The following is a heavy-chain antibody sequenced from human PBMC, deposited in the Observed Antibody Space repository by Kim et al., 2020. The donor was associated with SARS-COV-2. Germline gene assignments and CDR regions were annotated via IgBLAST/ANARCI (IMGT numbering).Heavy chain of an antibody. Sequence: GGSLRLSCAASGFTFSSYAMHWVRQAPGKGLEWVAVISYDGSNKYYADSVKGRFTISRDNSKNTLYLQMNSLRAEDTAVYYCARDGAPPLMGSWDNYYGMDVWGQGTTVTVSS. V-gene: IGHV3-30*04. CDR2: ISYDGSNK. J-gene: IGHJ6*02. CDR1: GFTFSSYA. CDR3: ARDGAPPLMGSWDNYYGMDV. D-gene: IGHD1-26*01.